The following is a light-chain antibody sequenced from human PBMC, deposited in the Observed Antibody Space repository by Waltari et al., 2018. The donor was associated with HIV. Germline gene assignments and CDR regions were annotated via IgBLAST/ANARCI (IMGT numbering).Light chain of an antibody. Sequence: SYELTQPPSVSVSPGQTASITCSGDKLGDKYACWYQQKPGQSPVLVIDQESQRPSGIPARFSGSNSGNTATLTISGTQAMDEADYYCQAWDSSTAWVFGGGTKLTVL. CDR3: QAWDSSTAWV. J-gene: IGLJ3*02. CDR2: QES. V-gene: IGLV3-1*01. CDR1: KLGDKY.